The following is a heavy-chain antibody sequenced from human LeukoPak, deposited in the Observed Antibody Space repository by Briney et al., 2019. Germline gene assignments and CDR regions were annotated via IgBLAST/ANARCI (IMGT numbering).Heavy chain of an antibody. CDR3: AHRRFLDSSGYFDY. V-gene: IGHV2-5*01. D-gene: IGHD3-22*01. Sequence: SGPTLVNPTQTLTPTCTFSGFSLSTSGVGVGWIRQPPGKALEWLALIYWNDDKRYSPSLKSRLTITKDTSKNQVVLTMTNMDPVDTATYYCAHRRFLDSSGYFDYWGQGTLVTVSS. CDR2: IYWNDDK. CDR1: GFSLSTSGVG. J-gene: IGHJ4*02.